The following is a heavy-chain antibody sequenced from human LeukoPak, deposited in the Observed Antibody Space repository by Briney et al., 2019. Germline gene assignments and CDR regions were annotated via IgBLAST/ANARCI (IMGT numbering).Heavy chain of an antibody. J-gene: IGHJ4*02. CDR1: GFTFSSYE. Sequence: GGSLRLSCAASGFTFSSYEMNWVRQAPGKGLEWVSYISSSGSTIYYADSVKGRFTISRDNAKNSLYLQMNSLRAEDTAVYYCARGGTYYYDSSGDYWGQGTLVTVSS. CDR2: ISSSGSTI. D-gene: IGHD3-22*01. V-gene: IGHV3-48*03. CDR3: ARGGTYYYDSSGDY.